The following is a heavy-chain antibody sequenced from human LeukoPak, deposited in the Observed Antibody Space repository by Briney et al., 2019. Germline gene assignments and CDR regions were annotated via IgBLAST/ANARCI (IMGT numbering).Heavy chain of an antibody. D-gene: IGHD3-16*01. Sequence: GRSLRLSCAASGFTFISYWIHWVRQAPGKGLVWVSRVSTQGTSTDYADSVKGRFTVSRDNAKNTVYLQMDSLRDEDTAVYYCVRAPSGGFDYWGQGALVTVSS. CDR3: VRAPSGGFDY. V-gene: IGHV3-74*01. CDR2: VSTQGTST. J-gene: IGHJ4*02. CDR1: GFTFISYW.